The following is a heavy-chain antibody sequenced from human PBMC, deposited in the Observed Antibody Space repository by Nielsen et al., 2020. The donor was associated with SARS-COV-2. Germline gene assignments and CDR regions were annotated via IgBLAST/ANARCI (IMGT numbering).Heavy chain of an antibody. Sequence: GESLKISCAASGFTFSSYAMSWVRQAPGKGLEWVSAISGSGGSTYYADSVKGRFTISRDNSKNTLYLQMSSLRAEDTAVYYCARDLNYYGMDVWGQGTTVTVSS. V-gene: IGHV3-23*01. CDR3: ARDLNYYGMDV. J-gene: IGHJ6*02. CDR2: ISGSGGST. CDR1: GFTFSSYA.